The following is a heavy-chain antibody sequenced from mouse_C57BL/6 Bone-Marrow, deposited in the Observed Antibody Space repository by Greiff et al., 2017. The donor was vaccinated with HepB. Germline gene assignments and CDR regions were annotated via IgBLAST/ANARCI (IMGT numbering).Heavy chain of an antibody. CDR3: ARLYGSSYADY. J-gene: IGHJ2*01. CDR2: INPSTGGT. CDR1: GYSFTGYY. Sequence: EVQLQESGPELVKPGASVKISCKASGYSFTGYYMNWVKQSPEKSLEWIGEINPSTGGTTYNQKFKAKATLTVDKSSSTAYMQLKSLTSEDSAVYYCARLYGSSYADYWGQGTTLTVSS. D-gene: IGHD1-1*01. V-gene: IGHV1-42*01.